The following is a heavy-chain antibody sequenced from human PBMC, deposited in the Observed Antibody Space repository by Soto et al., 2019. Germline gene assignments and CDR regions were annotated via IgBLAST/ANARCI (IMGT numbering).Heavy chain of an antibody. J-gene: IGHJ6*02. Sequence: SETLSLTCTVSGGSISSGGYYWSWIRQHPGKGLEWIGYIYYSGSTYYNPSLKSRVTISVDTAKTQFSLKLSSVTAADTAVYYCARGGGGEYSYGLPPTRYGMDVWGQGTTVTVSS. CDR3: ARGGGGEYSYGLPPTRYGMDV. CDR1: GGSISSGGYY. V-gene: IGHV4-31*03. D-gene: IGHD5-18*01. CDR2: IYYSGST.